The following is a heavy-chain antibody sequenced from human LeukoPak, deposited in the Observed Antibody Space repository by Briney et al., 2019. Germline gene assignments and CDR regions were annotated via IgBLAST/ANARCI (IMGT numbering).Heavy chain of an antibody. CDR2: IWYDGSNK. V-gene: IGHV3-33*01. D-gene: IGHD4-23*01. J-gene: IGHJ4*02. Sequence: PGGSLRLSCAASGFTFSSYGMHWVRQAPGKGLEWVAVIWYDGSNKYYADSVKGRFTISRDNSKNTLYVQMYSLRAEDTAVYYCARGNYGGNSGIDYWGQGTLVTVSS. CDR1: GFTFSSYG. CDR3: ARGNYGGNSGIDY.